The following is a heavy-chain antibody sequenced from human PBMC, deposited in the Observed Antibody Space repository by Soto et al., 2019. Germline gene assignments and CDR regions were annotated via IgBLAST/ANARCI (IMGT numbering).Heavy chain of an antibody. J-gene: IGHJ6*02. CDR1: GDRVSSNSAA. V-gene: IGHV6-1*01. D-gene: IGHD3-3*01. Sequence: SQNLSLTCAISGDRVSSNSAAWNWIRQSPSRGLEWLGRTYYRSKWYNDYAVSVKSRITINPDTSKNQFSLQLSSLTPEDTAVYYCARAGDYDSWSGYTSQYYYYGMDVWGQGTTVTVSS. CDR2: TYYRSKWYN. CDR3: ARAGDYDSWSGYTSQYYYYGMDV.